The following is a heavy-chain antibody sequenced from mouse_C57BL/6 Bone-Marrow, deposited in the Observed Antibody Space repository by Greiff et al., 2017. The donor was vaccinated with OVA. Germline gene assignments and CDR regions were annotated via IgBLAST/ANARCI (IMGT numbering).Heavy chain of an antibody. CDR3: ARTLRDYAMDY. Sequence: QVQLKESGAELVRPGTSVKMSCKASGYTFTNYWIGWAKQRPGHGLEWIGDIYPGGGSTNYNEKFKGKATLTADKSSRTAYMQFSSLTSEDAAIYYCARTLRDYAMDYWGQGTSVTVSS. CDR2: IYPGGGST. V-gene: IGHV1-63*01. CDR1: GYTFTNYW. J-gene: IGHJ4*01. D-gene: IGHD1-1*01.